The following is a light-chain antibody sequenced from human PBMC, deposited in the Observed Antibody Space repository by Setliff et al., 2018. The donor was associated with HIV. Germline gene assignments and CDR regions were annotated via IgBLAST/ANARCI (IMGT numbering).Light chain of an antibody. J-gene: IGLJ1*01. Sequence: QSALTQPPSASGSPGQSVTISCTGTSSDVGGFNYVSWYQQHPGKAPKLMIYEVNKRPSRVPDRFSGSTSGNTASLTVSGLQAEDEAEYYCSSYAGSKNVFGTGTKVTVL. V-gene: IGLV2-8*01. CDR1: SSDVGGFNY. CDR2: EVN. CDR3: SSYAGSKNV.